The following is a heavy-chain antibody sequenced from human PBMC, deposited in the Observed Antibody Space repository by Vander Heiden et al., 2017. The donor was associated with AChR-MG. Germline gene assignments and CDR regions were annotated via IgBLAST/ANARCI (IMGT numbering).Heavy chain of an antibody. Sequence: EVQLVESGGGLVQPGGSLKLSCAASGFTFSGADMHWVRQAPGKGREWVGRIKRKADNHATEHAESVRGRFTVSRDDSKNAAYLHMDSLKTEDTALYYCVTLEWHILYWGQGTLVTVSS. V-gene: IGHV3-73*02. D-gene: IGHD3-3*01. CDR1: GFTFSGAD. CDR3: VTLEWHILY. CDR2: IKRKADNHAT. J-gene: IGHJ4*02.